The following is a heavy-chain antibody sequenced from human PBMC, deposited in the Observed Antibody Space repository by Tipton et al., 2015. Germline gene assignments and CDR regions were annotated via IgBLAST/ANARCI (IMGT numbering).Heavy chain of an antibody. D-gene: IGHD5-12*01. CDR3: VRSSGHSGYGAFDY. J-gene: IGHJ4*02. Sequence: LRLSCAVSAYSISSDYYWGWIRQPPGKGLEWIGSISHSGNTYYNPSLKSRVTISLDTSKNQFSLKLNSVTAADTAVYHCVRSSGHSGYGAFDYWGQGVLVIVSS. V-gene: IGHV4-38-2*01. CDR1: AYSISSDYY. CDR2: ISHSGNT.